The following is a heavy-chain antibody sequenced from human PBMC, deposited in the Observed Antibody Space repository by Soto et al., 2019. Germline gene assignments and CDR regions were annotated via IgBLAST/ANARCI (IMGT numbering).Heavy chain of an antibody. CDR2: IIPIFGTA. Sequence: QVQLVQSGAEVKKPGSSVKVSCKASGGTFSSYAISWVRQAPGQGLEWMGGIIPIFGTANYAQKFQGRVTITADETTTTAYLELSSLRSEDTAVYYCARDDLAYCGGDCYDPFDYWGQGTLGTVSS. J-gene: IGHJ4*02. V-gene: IGHV1-69*12. CDR3: ARDDLAYCGGDCYDPFDY. D-gene: IGHD2-21*02. CDR1: GGTFSSYA.